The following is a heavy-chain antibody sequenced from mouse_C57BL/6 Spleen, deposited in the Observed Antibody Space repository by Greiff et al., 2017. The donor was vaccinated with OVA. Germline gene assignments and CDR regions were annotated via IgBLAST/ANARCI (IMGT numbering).Heavy chain of an antibody. Sequence: QVQLQQPGTELVKPGASVKLSCKASGYTFTSYWMHWVKQRPGQGLEWIGNINPSNGGTNYNDKFKSKATLTVYKSSSTAYMQLSGLTSVDTAVYYGAGTEVGYYFDYWGQGTTLTVSS. J-gene: IGHJ2*01. CDR2: INPSNGGT. CDR1: GYTFTSYW. D-gene: IGHD1-1*02. CDR3: AGTEVGYYFDY. V-gene: IGHV1-53*01.